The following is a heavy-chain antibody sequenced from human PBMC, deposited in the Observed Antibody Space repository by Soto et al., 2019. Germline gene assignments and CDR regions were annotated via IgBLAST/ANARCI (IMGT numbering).Heavy chain of an antibody. V-gene: IGHV1-8*01. CDR3: AVASIVVVPAAIQK. D-gene: IGHD2-2*01. CDR1: GYTFTSYD. J-gene: IGHJ4*02. CDR2: MNPHSGNT. Sequence: ASVKVSCKASGYTFTSYDINWVRQATGQGLEWMGWMNPHSGNTGYAQKFQGRITMTRNTSISTAYMELSSLRSEDTAVYYCAVASIVVVPAAIQKWGQGTPVTVSS.